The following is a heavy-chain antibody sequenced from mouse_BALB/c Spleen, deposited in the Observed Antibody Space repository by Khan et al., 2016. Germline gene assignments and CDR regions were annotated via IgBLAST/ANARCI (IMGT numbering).Heavy chain of an antibody. D-gene: IGHD3-2*01. CDR3: AKDSSGYWFAY. J-gene: IGHJ3*01. V-gene: IGHV1S126*01. CDR1: GYSFTSYW. Sequence: QVQLKQPGPQLVRPGASVKISCKASGYSFTSYWMHWVKQRPGQGLEWIGMIDPSDSETRLNQKFKDKATLTVDRSSSTAYMHVSSPTSEDSAVYYCAKDSSGYWFAYWGQGTLVTVSA. CDR2: IDPSDSET.